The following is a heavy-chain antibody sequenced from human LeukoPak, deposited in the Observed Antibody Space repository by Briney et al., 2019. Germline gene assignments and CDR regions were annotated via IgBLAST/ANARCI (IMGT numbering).Heavy chain of an antibody. D-gene: IGHD3-22*01. Sequence: PGGSLRLSCAASGFTFSDYYMSWIRQAPGKGLGWVSYISSSGSTIYYADSVKGRFTISRDNAENSLYLQMNSLRAEDTAVYYCARDRPYYYDSSGIHWGQGTLVTVSS. J-gene: IGHJ4*02. CDR1: GFTFSDYY. CDR2: ISSSGSTI. V-gene: IGHV3-11*01. CDR3: ARDRPYYYDSSGIH.